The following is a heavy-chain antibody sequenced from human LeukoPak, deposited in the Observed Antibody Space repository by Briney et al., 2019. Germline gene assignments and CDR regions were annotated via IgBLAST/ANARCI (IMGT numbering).Heavy chain of an antibody. CDR1: GGSISSSSYY. V-gene: IGHV4-39*07. CDR3: ARDHIYDSSGAGY. J-gene: IGHJ4*02. Sequence: PSETLSLTCTVSGGSISSSSYYWGWIRQPPGKGLEWIGSIYYSGSTYYNPSLKSRVTISVDTSKNQFSLKLSSVTAADTAVYYCARDHIYDSSGAGYWGQGTLVTVSS. D-gene: IGHD3-22*01. CDR2: IYYSGST.